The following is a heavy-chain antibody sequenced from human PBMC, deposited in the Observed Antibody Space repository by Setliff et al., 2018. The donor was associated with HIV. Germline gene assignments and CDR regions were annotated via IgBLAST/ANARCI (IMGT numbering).Heavy chain of an antibody. V-gene: IGHV3-21*01. J-gene: IGHJ3*01. D-gene: IGHD3-3*01. CDR1: GFTFSSYS. CDR3: ARGESHNDVWSGNQSCHFDF. Sequence: GGSLRLSCAASGFTFSSYSMYWVRQAPGKGLEWVSSMRSNGKSTSYADSVMARFTISRANAKKSLCLQMNSLRVDDTAVYDCARGESHNDVWSGNQSCHFDFWVQGRMVTVSS. CDR2: MRSNGKST.